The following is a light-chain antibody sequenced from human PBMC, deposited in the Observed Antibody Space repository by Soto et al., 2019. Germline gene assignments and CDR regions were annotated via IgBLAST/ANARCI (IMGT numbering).Light chain of an antibody. Sequence: QSVLTQPASVSGSPGQSITISCTGTSSDVGGYNYVSWYQQHPGKAPKLMIYEVSNRPSGVSNRFSGSKSGNTASLTISGLQAEDEADYYCSSYAGSYTLVIFGGGTKLTVL. CDR1: SSDVGGYNY. V-gene: IGLV2-14*01. CDR2: EVS. CDR3: SSYAGSYTLVI. J-gene: IGLJ2*01.